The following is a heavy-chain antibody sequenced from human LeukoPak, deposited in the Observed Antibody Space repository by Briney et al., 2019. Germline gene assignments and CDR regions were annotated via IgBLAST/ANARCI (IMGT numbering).Heavy chain of an antibody. CDR2: IYGGGGT. CDR1: GFSVSSNY. V-gene: IGHV3-53*01. J-gene: IGHJ4*02. Sequence: GGSLRLSCAASGFSVSSNYMHWVRQAPGEGLEWVSVIYGGGGTDYADSVKGRLTISRDTSTNTVYLQMNSLRAEDTAVYYCARSRLGYSNFDFWGQGALVTVSS. D-gene: IGHD4-11*01. CDR3: ARSRLGYSNFDF.